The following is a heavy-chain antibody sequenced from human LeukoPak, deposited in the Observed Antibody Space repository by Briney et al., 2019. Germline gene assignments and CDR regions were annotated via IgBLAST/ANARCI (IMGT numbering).Heavy chain of an antibody. V-gene: IGHV1-8*01. Sequence: ASVKVSCKASGYTFTSYDINWVRQATGQGLEWMGWMNPNSGNTGYAQKFQGRVTMTRNTSISTAYMELSSLRSEDTAAYYCAREKGYQLLFQWGYGMDVWGQGTTVTVSS. J-gene: IGHJ6*02. D-gene: IGHD2-2*01. CDR2: MNPNSGNT. CDR3: AREKGYQLLFQWGYGMDV. CDR1: GYTFTSYD.